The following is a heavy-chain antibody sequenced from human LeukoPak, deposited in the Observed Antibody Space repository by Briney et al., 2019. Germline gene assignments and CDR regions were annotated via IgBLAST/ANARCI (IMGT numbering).Heavy chain of an antibody. CDR1: GGSISSYY. J-gene: IGHJ5*02. Sequence: SETLSLTCTVSGGSISSYYWSWVRQPPGKGLEWIGYIYYSGSTNYNPSLKSRVTISVDTSKNQFSLKLSSVTAADTAVYYCAREGRRSDCSSTSCYAKLYSWFDPWGQGTLVTASS. D-gene: IGHD2-2*01. V-gene: IGHV4-59*01. CDR3: AREGRRSDCSSTSCYAKLYSWFDP. CDR2: IYYSGST.